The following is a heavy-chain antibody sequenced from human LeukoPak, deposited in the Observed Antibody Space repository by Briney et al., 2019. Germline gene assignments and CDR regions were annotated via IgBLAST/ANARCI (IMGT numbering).Heavy chain of an antibody. D-gene: IGHD3-10*01. Sequence: GRSLRLSCAASGFTFSSYPMSWVRQAPGKGLEWVSSISSSSSYIYYADSVKGRFTISRDNAKNSLYLQMNSLRAEDTAVYYCARDRLLWFRELLPFDYWGQGTLVTVSS. V-gene: IGHV3-21*01. CDR1: GFTFSSYP. CDR3: ARDRLLWFRELLPFDY. CDR2: ISSSSSYI. J-gene: IGHJ4*02.